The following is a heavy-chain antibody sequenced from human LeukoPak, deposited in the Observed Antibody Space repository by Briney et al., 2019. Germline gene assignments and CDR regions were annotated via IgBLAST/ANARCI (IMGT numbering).Heavy chain of an antibody. J-gene: IGHJ5*02. D-gene: IGHD6-13*01. CDR2: ISGSGGST. V-gene: IGHV3-23*01. Sequence: PGRSLRLSCAASGFTDNTNHMSWVRQAPGKGLEWVTAISGSGGSTYYADSVKGRFTISRDNSKNTLYLQMNSLRAEDTAVYYCAKPRPSYSSSWYDHWGQGTLVTVSS. CDR3: AKPRPSYSSSWYDH. CDR1: GFTDNTNH.